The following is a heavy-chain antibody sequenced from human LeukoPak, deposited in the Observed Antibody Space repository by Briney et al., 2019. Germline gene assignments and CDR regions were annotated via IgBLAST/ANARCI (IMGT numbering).Heavy chain of an antibody. D-gene: IGHD6-6*01. CDR1: GFTFSTYA. J-gene: IGHJ4*02. V-gene: IGHV3-23*01. Sequence: PGGSLRLSCAASGFTFSTYATSWVRQARGKGLEWVSAISGSDGSTYYADSVKGRFTISRDNSKNTLYLQMNSLRAEDTAVYYCAKEIAARYFDYWAQGTLVTVSS. CDR2: ISGSDGST. CDR3: AKEIAARYFDY.